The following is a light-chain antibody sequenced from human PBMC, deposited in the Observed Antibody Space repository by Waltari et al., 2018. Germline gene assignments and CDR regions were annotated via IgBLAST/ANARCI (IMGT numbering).Light chain of an antibody. V-gene: IGKV4-1*01. CDR2: WAS. Sequence: DIVMTQSPDSLAVSLGERASINCKSSQSVLYSSSSQNYLAWYQQKPGQPPKLLITWASIRESGVPDRFSGSGSGTDFTLTISSPQAEDVAVYFCQQYYGIPTFGQGTKVEIK. J-gene: IGKJ1*01. CDR1: QSVLYSSSSQNY. CDR3: QQYYGIPT.